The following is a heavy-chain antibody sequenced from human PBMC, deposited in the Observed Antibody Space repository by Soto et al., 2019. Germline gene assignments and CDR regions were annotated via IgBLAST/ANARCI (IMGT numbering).Heavy chain of an antibody. Sequence: GGSLRLSCAASGFTFSSYSMNWVRQAPGKGLEWVSSISSSSSYIYYADSVKGRFTISRDNAKNSLYLQMNSLRAEDTAVYYCARAIGRDGSYKYGMDVWGPGTTVTVS. CDR3: ARAIGRDGSYKYGMDV. CDR2: ISSSSSYI. J-gene: IGHJ6*02. V-gene: IGHV3-21*01. CDR1: GFTFSSYS. D-gene: IGHD1-1*01.